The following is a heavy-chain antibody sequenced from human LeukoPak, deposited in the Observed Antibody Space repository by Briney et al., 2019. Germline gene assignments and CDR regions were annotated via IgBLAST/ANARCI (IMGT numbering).Heavy chain of an antibody. CDR2: ISAYNGNT. CDR1: GYTFTSYG. J-gene: IGHJ4*02. D-gene: IGHD2-8*02. Sequence: ASVKVSCKASGYTFTSYGISWVRQAPGQGLEWMGWISAYNGNTNYAQKLQGRVTMTTDTSTSTAYMELRSLRSDDTAVYYCVRVFVVGGVRRGYFDYWGQGTLVTVSS. V-gene: IGHV1-18*01. CDR3: VRVFVVGGVRRGYFDY.